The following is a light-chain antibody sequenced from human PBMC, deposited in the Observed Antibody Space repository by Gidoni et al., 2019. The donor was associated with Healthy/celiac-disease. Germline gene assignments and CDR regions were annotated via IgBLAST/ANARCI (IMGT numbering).Light chain of an antibody. CDR2: KAS. J-gene: IGKJ4*01. CDR3: QQYNSYSLVT. V-gene: IGKV1-5*03. Sequence: DIQMTQSPSTLSASVGDRVTITCRASQSISSWLAWYQQKPGKAPKLLIYKASSLESGVPSRFSGSGSGTEFTLTISSLQPDDFATYYCQQYNSYSLVTFXGXTKVEIK. CDR1: QSISSW.